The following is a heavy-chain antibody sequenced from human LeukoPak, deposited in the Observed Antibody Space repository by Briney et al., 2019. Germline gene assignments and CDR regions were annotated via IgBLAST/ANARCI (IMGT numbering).Heavy chain of an antibody. Sequence: ASVKVSCKASGYTFTSYYMHWVRQAPGQGLEWMGIINPSGGSTSYAQKFQGRVTMTRDMSTSTVYMELSSLRSEDTAVYYCARGASGGSCYSVCTYSDCWGQGTLVTVSS. CDR1: GYTFTSYY. J-gene: IGHJ4*02. CDR2: INPSGGST. D-gene: IGHD2-15*01. CDR3: ARGASGGSCYSVCTYSDC. V-gene: IGHV1-46*01.